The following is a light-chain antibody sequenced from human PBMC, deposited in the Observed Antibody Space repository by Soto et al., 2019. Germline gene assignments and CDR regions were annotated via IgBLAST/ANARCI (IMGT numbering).Light chain of an antibody. CDR3: QQYNNWPPGT. Sequence: DIVMTQSPATLSVSLGERATLSCRASQSVGGNLAWYQQQPGQAPRLLIYGPGTRASGIPDRFSVSGSETEFTLTISSLQSEDFAVYYCQQYNNWPPGTFGHGTQVEI. V-gene: IGKV3-15*01. J-gene: IGKJ1*01. CDR1: QSVGGN. CDR2: GPG.